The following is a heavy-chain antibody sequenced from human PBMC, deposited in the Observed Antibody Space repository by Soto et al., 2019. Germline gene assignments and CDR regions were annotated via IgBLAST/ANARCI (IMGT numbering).Heavy chain of an antibody. CDR1: GGSISSSSYY. V-gene: IGHV4-39*01. D-gene: IGHD3-10*01. CDR3: ATRYNRGACDY. Sequence: QLQLQESGPGLVKPSETLTLTCTVSGGSISSSSYYWGWIRQPPGKGLAWIGNVYYGGNTDYNPSFKSRVTLSLDTSRSQFSLKLSSVTAADTAVYYCATRYNRGACDYWGQGTLVTVSS. CDR2: VYYGGNT. J-gene: IGHJ4*02.